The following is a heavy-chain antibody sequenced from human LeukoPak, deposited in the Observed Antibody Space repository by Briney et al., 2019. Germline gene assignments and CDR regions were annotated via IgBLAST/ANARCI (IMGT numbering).Heavy chain of an antibody. D-gene: IGHD5-18*01. CDR3: ARADWDTAMIDY. CDR1: GFTFSSYW. Sequence: GGSLRLSCAASGFTFSSYWMHWVRQAPGKGLVWVSRINNDGSSTSYADSVQGRFTISRDNAKNSLYLQMNSLRAEDTAVYYCARADWDTAMIDYWGQGTLVTVSS. J-gene: IGHJ4*02. V-gene: IGHV3-74*01. CDR2: INNDGSST.